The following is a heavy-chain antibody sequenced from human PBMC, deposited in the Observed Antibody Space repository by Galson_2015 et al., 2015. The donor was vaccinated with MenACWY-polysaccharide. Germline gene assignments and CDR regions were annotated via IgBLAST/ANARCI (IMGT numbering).Heavy chain of an antibody. Sequence: SLRLSCAASGFTFSSYSMSWVRQAPGKGLEWISYISGSSGTIYYADSVKGRFTISRDNAKNSLYLQMNSLRAEDTAVYYCARYQGAAGTGLNWLDPWGQGTLVTVSS. CDR1: GFTFSSYS. J-gene: IGHJ5*02. CDR2: ISGSSGTI. CDR3: ARYQGAAGTGLNWLDP. V-gene: IGHV3-48*01. D-gene: IGHD1-14*01.